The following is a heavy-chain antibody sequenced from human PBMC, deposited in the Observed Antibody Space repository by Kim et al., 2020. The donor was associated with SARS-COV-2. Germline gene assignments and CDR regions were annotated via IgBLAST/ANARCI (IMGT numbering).Heavy chain of an antibody. CDR2: ITWNDDST. Sequence: GGSLRLSCAASGFSFDDYGMSWVRQAPGKGLEWVSGITWNDDSTGYADSVKGRFTISRDNAKNSLYLQMNSLRAEDTASYYCARGYCSSSNCYLRYYYGLDVWGQGTRSPSP. D-gene: IGHD2-2*01. CDR3: ARGYCSSSNCYLRYYYGLDV. V-gene: IGHV3-20*04. CDR1: GFSFDDYG. J-gene: IGHJ6*02.